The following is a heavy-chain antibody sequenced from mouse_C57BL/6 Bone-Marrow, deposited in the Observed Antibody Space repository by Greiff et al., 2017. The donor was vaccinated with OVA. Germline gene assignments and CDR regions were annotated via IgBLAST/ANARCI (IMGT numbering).Heavy chain of an antibody. Sequence: QVQLQQPGAELVKPGASVKLCCKASGYTFTSYWMQWVKQRPGQGLEWIGEIDPSDSYTNYNQKFKGKATLTVDTSSSTAYMQLSSLTSEDSAVYYCARGYYYWGQGTTLTVSS. CDR3: ARGYYY. D-gene: IGHD2-3*01. CDR1: GYTFTSYW. V-gene: IGHV1-50*01. CDR2: IDPSDSYT. J-gene: IGHJ2*01.